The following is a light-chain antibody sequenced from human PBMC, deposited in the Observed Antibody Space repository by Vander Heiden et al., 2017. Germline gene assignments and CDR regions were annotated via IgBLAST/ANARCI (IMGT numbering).Light chain of an antibody. Sequence: QSALTQPRSVSGSPGQSVTISCTGTSSDVGGYNYVSWYQQHPSKAPKLMIYDVSKRPSGVPDRFSGSKSGNTASLTISRLQAEDEADYYCCSYAGSYTVVFGGGTKLTVL. V-gene: IGLV2-11*01. CDR1: SSDVGGYNY. CDR2: DVS. J-gene: IGLJ2*01. CDR3: CSYAGSYTVV.